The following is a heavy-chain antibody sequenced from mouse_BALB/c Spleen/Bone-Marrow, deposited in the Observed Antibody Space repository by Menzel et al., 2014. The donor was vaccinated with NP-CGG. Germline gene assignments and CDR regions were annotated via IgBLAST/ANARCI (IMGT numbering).Heavy chain of an antibody. CDR3: TRREGNYAFAY. CDR2: IYPSDSYT. Sequence: VKLMESGAELVRPGASVKLSCKASGYTFTSYWINWVKPRPGQGLEWIGNIYPSDSYTNYNQKFKDKATLTVDKSSSTAYMQLSSPTSEDSAVYYCTRREGNYAFAYWGQGTLVTVSA. J-gene: IGHJ3*01. D-gene: IGHD2-1*01. V-gene: IGHV1-69*02. CDR1: GYTFTSYW.